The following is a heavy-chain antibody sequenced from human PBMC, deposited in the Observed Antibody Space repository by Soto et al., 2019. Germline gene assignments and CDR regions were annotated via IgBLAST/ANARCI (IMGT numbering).Heavy chain of an antibody. Sequence: PGGSLRLSCAASGFTFSSYAMSWVRQAPGKGLEWVSAISGSGGSTYYADSVKGRFTISRDNSKNTLYLQMNSLRAEDTAVYYCAKHQGEITMIANEFDYWGQGTLVTVSS. CDR3: AKHQGEITMIANEFDY. CDR1: GFTFSSYA. V-gene: IGHV3-23*01. D-gene: IGHD3-22*01. CDR2: ISGSGGST. J-gene: IGHJ4*02.